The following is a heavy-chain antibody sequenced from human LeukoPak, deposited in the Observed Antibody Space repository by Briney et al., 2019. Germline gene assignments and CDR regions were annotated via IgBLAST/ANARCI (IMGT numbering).Heavy chain of an antibody. D-gene: IGHD5-24*01. J-gene: IGHJ5*02. CDR3: TRLEMATTPANWFDP. Sequence: PGGSLRLSCAASGLTFSGSAMHWVRQASGKGLEWLGRIRSKANSYATAYAASVKGRFTISRDDSKDTAYLQMNSLKTEDTAVYYCTRLEMATTPANWFDPWGQGTLVTVSS. CDR1: GLTFSGSA. CDR2: IRSKANSYAT. V-gene: IGHV3-73*01.